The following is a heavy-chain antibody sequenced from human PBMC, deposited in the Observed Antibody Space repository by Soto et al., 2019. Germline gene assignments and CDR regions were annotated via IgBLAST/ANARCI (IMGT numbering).Heavy chain of an antibody. J-gene: IGHJ4*02. CDR1: GGSFNRHT. CDR2: IIPIFGTA. V-gene: IGHV1-69*01. D-gene: IGHD3-22*01. Sequence: QVQLVQSGAEVRKPGSSVRVSCKASGGSFNRHTISWVRQAPGQGLEWMGGIIPIFGTANHAQKFQGRVTNIADESTSTVYMELSSLRSDDTAIYYCARGWGYDSTDYYYAYWGQGTLVIVSS. CDR3: ARGWGYDSTDYYYAY.